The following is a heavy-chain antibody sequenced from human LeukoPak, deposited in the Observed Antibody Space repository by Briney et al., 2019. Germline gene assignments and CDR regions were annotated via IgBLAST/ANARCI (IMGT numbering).Heavy chain of an antibody. CDR1: GGSISSSSYY. CDR3: ARRYDYVWGSYRSTPFYFDY. Sequence: SETLSLTCTVSGGSISSSSYYWGWIRQPPGKGLEWVGSIYYSGSSYYNPSLKSRVTISVDTSKNQFSLKLSSVTAADTAVYYCARRYDYVWGSYRSTPFYFDYWGQGTLVTVSS. J-gene: IGHJ4*02. CDR2: IYYSGSS. V-gene: IGHV4-39*01. D-gene: IGHD3-16*02.